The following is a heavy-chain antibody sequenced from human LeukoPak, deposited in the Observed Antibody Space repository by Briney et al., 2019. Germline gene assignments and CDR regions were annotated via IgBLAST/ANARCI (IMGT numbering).Heavy chain of an antibody. CDR1: GFTFSSYA. Sequence: GGSLRLSCAASGFTFSSYAMNWARQAPGKGLEWVSAISGSGASTYYADSVKGRFTISRDNSKNTLYLQMNSLRAEDTAVYYCARAGYSGYDRHFDYWGQGTLVTVSS. D-gene: IGHD5-12*01. V-gene: IGHV3-23*01. J-gene: IGHJ4*02. CDR2: ISGSGAST. CDR3: ARAGYSGYDRHFDY.